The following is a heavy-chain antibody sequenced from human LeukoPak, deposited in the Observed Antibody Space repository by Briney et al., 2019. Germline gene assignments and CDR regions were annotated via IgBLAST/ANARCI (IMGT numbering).Heavy chain of an antibody. V-gene: IGHV1-18*01. CDR2: ISAYNGNT. CDR3: ARGLQIVGATPELFDY. CDR1: GYTFTSYG. D-gene: IGHD1-26*01. J-gene: IGHJ4*02. Sequence: ASVKVSCKASGYTFTSYGISWVRQAPGQGLEWMGWISAYNGNTNYAQKLQGRVTITRNTSISTAYMELSSLRSEDTAVYYCARGLQIVGATPELFDYWGQGTLVTVSS.